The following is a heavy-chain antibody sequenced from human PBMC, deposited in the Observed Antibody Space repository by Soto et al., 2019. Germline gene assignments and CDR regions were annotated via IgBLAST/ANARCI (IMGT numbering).Heavy chain of an antibody. CDR1: GFTFSSYG. CDR3: AKDLVDTAFYYGMEV. CDR2: ISYDGSNK. Sequence: PGGSLRLSCAASGFTFSSYGMHWVRQAPGKGLEWVAVISYDGSNKYYADSVKGRFTISRDNSKNTPYLQMNSLRAEDTAVYYCAKDLVDTAFYYGMEVWGQGTTVTVSS. D-gene: IGHD5-18*01. J-gene: IGHJ6*02. V-gene: IGHV3-30*18.